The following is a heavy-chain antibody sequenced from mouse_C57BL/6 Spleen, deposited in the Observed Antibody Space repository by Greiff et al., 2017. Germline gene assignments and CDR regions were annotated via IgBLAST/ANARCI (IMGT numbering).Heavy chain of an antibody. CDR3: AREIVATDYAMDY. D-gene: IGHD1-1*01. J-gene: IGHJ4*01. CDR1: GFTFSSYA. Sequence: EVHLVESGGGLVKPGGSLKLSCAASGFTFSSYAMSWVRQTPEKRLEWVATISDGGSYTYYPDNVEGRFTISRYNAKNNLYLQMSHLKSEDTAMYYCAREIVATDYAMDYWGQGTSVTVSS. V-gene: IGHV5-4*01. CDR2: ISDGGSYT.